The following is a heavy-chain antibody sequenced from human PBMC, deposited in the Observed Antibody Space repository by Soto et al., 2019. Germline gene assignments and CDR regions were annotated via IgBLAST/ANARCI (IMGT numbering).Heavy chain of an antibody. V-gene: IGHV4-30-2*01. Sequence: PSETLSLTCAVSGGSITSSGYSWNWIRQTPGKGLEWIGYIYRSGTTYYNPSLKSRVTISVDKSKNQFSLTLSSVTAADTAAYYCARGAIAIFGVIPNWLDPWGQGTLVTVSS. CDR2: IYRSGTT. CDR1: GGSITSSGYS. D-gene: IGHD3-3*01. CDR3: ARGAIAIFGVIPNWLDP. J-gene: IGHJ5*02.